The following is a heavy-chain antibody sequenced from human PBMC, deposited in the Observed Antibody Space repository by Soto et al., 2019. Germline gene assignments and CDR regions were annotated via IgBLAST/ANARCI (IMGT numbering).Heavy chain of an antibody. D-gene: IGHD3-10*02. V-gene: IGHV4-59*01. J-gene: IGHJ4*02. CDR2: IYNSGST. CDR3: ARVLSGVVDHHFDY. Sequence: QVQLQESGPGLVKPSETLSLTCTVSGGSISVYYWSWIRQPPGKGLEWIGYIYNSGSTNSNPSLKSRVTISVDTSKNQFSLNLSSVTAADTAVHYCARVLSGVVDHHFDYWGQGPLLTVSS. CDR1: GGSISVYY.